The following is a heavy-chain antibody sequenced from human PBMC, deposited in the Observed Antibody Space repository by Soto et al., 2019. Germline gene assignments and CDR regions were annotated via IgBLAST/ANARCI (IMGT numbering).Heavy chain of an antibody. CDR2: IKADGSRT. J-gene: IGHJ3*02. Sequence: EVQLVESGGVLVQPGGSLRLSCAASGFTFSNYWMHWVRQAPGKGLVWVSRIKADGSRTDYADSVKGRFTISRDNAKNTSYMHDKVLSAKYRAGFSLVRGGLEGAPALANDGAFDIGDRGTLVPVSS. D-gene: IGHD2-21*01. V-gene: IGHV3-74*01. CDR1: GFTFSNYW. CDR3: VRGGLEGAPALANDGAFDI.